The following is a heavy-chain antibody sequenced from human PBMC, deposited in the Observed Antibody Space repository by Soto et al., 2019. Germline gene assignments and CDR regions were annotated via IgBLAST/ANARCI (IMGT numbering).Heavy chain of an antibody. CDR1: GFAFSWYW. CDR3: ATRGGSGWYFDD. J-gene: IGHJ4*02. Sequence: GGSLRLSCAGSGFAFSWYWMSWVRQAPGNGLEWVANLNPDGSQKWYVDSVKGRFTISRDNSKNTLYLQMNSLRAEDTAVYYCATRGGSGWYFDDWGQGTLVTVSS. CDR2: LNPDGSQK. V-gene: IGHV3-7*01. D-gene: IGHD6-19*01.